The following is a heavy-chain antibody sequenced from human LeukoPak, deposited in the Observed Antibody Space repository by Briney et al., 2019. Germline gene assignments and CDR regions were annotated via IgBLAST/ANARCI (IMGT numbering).Heavy chain of an antibody. Sequence: GGSLRLSCAASGFTVSSNYMSWVRQAPGKGLEWVSVIYSGGSTDYADSVKGRFTISRDNSKNTLYLQMNSLRVEDTAVYHCARSSHYDILTGYSEEDAFDIWGQGTMVTVSS. D-gene: IGHD3-9*01. CDR1: GFTVSSNY. J-gene: IGHJ3*02. CDR3: ARSSHYDILTGYSEEDAFDI. V-gene: IGHV3-53*01. CDR2: IYSGGST.